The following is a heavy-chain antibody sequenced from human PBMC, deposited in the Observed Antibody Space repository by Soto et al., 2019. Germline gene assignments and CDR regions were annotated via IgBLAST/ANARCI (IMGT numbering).Heavy chain of an antibody. V-gene: IGHV4-39*01. D-gene: IGHD3-3*01. CDR1: GGSISSSSYY. J-gene: IGHJ5*02. Sequence: SETLSLTCTVSGGSISSSSYYWGWIRQPPGKGLEWIGSIYYSGSTYYNPSLKSRVTISVDTSKNQFSLKLSSVTAADTAVYYCARLTIFGVVPNWFDPWGQGTLVTVSS. CDR2: IYYSGST. CDR3: ARLTIFGVVPNWFDP.